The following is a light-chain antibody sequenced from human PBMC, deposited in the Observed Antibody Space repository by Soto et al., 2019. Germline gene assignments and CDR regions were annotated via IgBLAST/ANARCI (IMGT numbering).Light chain of an antibody. Sequence: DIEMTQSPSSLSAYVGDRVNITCRASQSISCYLNWYQQKPGRAPDLLMYGASSLQSGVPSRFTGSGSGTEFTLTITSLQPGDFATYYCQQTYTTPLTFGGGTKVEIK. CDR3: QQTYTTPLT. J-gene: IGKJ4*01. V-gene: IGKV1-39*01. CDR2: GAS. CDR1: QSISCY.